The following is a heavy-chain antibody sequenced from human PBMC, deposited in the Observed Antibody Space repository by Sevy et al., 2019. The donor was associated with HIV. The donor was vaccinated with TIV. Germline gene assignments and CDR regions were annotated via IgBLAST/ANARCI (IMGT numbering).Heavy chain of an antibody. J-gene: IGHJ4*02. CDR2: FDPEDGET. CDR3: ATTKDYYESSSSPFDY. Sequence: ASVKVSCKVSGYTLTKLGMHWVRQAPGKGLEWMGSFDPEDGETIYAQKFQGRLTMTEDTSTDTAYMDLSSLRSEDTAVYFCATTKDYYESSSSPFDYWGQGTVVTVSS. D-gene: IGHD3-22*01. CDR1: GYTLTKLG. V-gene: IGHV1-24*01.